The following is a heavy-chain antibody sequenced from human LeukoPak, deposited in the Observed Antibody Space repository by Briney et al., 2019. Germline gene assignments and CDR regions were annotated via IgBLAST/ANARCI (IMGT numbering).Heavy chain of an antibody. V-gene: IGHV4-34*01. CDR2: INHSGST. Sequence: SETLSLTCAVYGGSFSGYYWSWIRQPPGKGLEWIGEINHSGSTNYNPSLKSRVTISVDTSKNQFSLKLSSVTAADTAVYYCARDNYYGSGSYYLDYWGQGTLVTVSS. CDR3: ARDNYYGSGSYYLDY. J-gene: IGHJ4*02. D-gene: IGHD3-10*01. CDR1: GGSFSGYY.